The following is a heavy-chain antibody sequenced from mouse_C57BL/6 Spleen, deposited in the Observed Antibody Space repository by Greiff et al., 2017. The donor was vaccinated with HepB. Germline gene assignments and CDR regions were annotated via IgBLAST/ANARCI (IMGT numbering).Heavy chain of an antibody. D-gene: IGHD1-1*01. Sequence: EVKLVESGGGLVKPGGSLKLSCAASGFTFSSYAMSWVRQTPEKRLEWVATISDGGSYTYYPDNVKGRFTISRDNAKNNLYLQMSHLKSEDTAMYYYARAIVDTYAMDYWGQGTSVTVSS. CDR1: GFTFSSYA. V-gene: IGHV5-4*03. CDR3: ARAIVDTYAMDY. CDR2: ISDGGSYT. J-gene: IGHJ4*01.